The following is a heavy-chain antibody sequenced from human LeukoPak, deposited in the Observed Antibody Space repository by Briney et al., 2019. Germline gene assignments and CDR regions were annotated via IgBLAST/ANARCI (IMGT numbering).Heavy chain of an antibody. CDR2: INQDGSQT. Sequence: GGSLRLSCVASGFTSGHIFTDYWMTWVRQVPGKGLEWVANINQDGSQTYYLDSVKARFTISRDNAKESVSQQMNSLRAEDTAIYYCSAILYHWGQGTLVTVSS. V-gene: IGHV3-7*01. J-gene: IGHJ4*02. CDR3: SAILYH. CDR1: GFTSGHIFTDYW. D-gene: IGHD2-2*01.